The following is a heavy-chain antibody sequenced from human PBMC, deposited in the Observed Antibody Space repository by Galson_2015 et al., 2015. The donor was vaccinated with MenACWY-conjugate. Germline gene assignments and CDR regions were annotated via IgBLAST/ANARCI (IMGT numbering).Heavy chain of an antibody. CDR1: GFTFSSYS. J-gene: IGHJ6*02. CDR3: AKPPSGQLRYYAMDV. Sequence: SLRLSCAGSGFTFSSYSMTWVRQAPGKGLEWVSAISGSGDHIYYGDSVKGRFTISRGNSKNTLYLQMNSLRAEDTAVYYCAKPPSGQLRYYAMDVWGQGTTVTVSS. V-gene: IGHV3-23*01. CDR2: ISGSGDHI. D-gene: IGHD5-18*01.